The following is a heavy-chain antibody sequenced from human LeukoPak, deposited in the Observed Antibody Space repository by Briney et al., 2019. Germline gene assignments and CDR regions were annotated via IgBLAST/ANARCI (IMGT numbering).Heavy chain of an antibody. Sequence: GGSLRLSCAASGFTFSSYWMSWVRQAPGKGLEWVANIKQDGSEKYYVDSVKGRFTISRDNAKNSLYLQMNSLRAGDTAVYYCARDLQYSGYDWGAFDIWGQGTMVTVSS. V-gene: IGHV3-7*03. CDR2: IKQDGSEK. D-gene: IGHD5-12*01. CDR3: ARDLQYSGYDWGAFDI. J-gene: IGHJ3*02. CDR1: GFTFSSYW.